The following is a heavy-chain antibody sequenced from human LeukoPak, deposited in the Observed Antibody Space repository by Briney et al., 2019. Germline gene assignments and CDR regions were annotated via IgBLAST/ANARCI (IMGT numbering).Heavy chain of an antibody. CDR3: ARGYSGTYYDY. Sequence: GGSLRLSCAASGFTFGDYAMTWVRQAPGKGLEWVSYISSSGSTIYCADSVKGRFTISRDSAKNSLFLQMNSLRAEDTALYYCARGYSGTYYDYWGQGTLVTVSS. V-gene: IGHV3-48*03. D-gene: IGHD1-26*01. CDR2: ISSSGSTI. CDR1: GFTFGDYA. J-gene: IGHJ4*02.